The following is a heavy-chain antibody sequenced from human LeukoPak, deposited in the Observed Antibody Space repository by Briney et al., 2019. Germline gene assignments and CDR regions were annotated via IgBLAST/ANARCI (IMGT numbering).Heavy chain of an antibody. CDR2: ISGSGGST. V-gene: IGHV3-23*01. Sequence: PGGSLRLSCAASGFTFSSYAMSWVRQAPGKGLEWVSAISGSGGSTYYADSVKGRFTISRDNSKNTLYLQMNSLRAEDTAVYYCAKDLYYCSSTSCPEEGADCWGQGTLVTVSS. CDR3: AKDLYYCSSTSCPEEGADC. D-gene: IGHD2-2*01. CDR1: GFTFSSYA. J-gene: IGHJ4*02.